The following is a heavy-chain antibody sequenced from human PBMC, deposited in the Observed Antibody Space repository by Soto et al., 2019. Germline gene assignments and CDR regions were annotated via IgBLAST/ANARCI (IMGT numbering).Heavy chain of an antibody. CDR2: TYYRSKWFN. D-gene: IGHD3-10*01. Sequence: PSQTLSLTCAVSGDSVSSNSAAWNWIRQSPSSGLGWLGRTYYRSKWFNEYAVSVKSRITINVDTSKNQFSLRLNSVTPEDTAMYYCARLGSGSDYWGQGTLVTVSS. J-gene: IGHJ4*02. CDR1: GDSVSSNSAA. CDR3: ARLGSGSDY. V-gene: IGHV6-1*01.